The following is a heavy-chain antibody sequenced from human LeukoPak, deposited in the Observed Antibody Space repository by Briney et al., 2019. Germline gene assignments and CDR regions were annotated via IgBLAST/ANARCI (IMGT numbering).Heavy chain of an antibody. D-gene: IGHD6-6*01. V-gene: IGHV4-59*01. CDR1: GGSISSYY. CDR2: IYYSGST. CDR3: ARGYSSSSEADY. J-gene: IGHJ4*02. Sequence: RPSETLSLTCTVSGGSISSYYRSWIRQPPGKGLEWIGYIYYSGSTNYNPSLKSRVTISVDTSKNQISLKLSSVTAADTAVYYCARGYSSSSEADYWGQGTLVTVSS.